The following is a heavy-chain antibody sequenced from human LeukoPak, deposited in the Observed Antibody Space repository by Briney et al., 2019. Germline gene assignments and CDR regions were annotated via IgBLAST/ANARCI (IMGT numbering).Heavy chain of an antibody. CDR2: IFYRGST. J-gene: IGHJ2*01. Sequence: PSETLSLTCTVSGCSVSSYYWSWIRQPPGKGLEWIGYIFYRGSTNYNPSLKSRVTMSVDTSKNQFSLKLSSVTAADTAVYYCARAISEAYLDLWGRGTLVTVSS. CDR3: ARAISEAYLDL. V-gene: IGHV4-59*02. CDR1: GCSVSSYY. D-gene: IGHD2-21*01.